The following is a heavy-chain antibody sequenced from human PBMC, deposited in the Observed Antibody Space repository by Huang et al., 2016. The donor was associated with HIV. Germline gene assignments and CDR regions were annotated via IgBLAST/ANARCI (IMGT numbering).Heavy chain of an antibody. J-gene: IGHJ4*02. D-gene: IGHD3-22*01. CDR3: ATVDYYDTSGPQRGYFDN. V-gene: IGHV1-69*01. Sequence: QVQLVQSGAEVKKPGSSVKVSCKASGGSFRNFAIGWVRQAPGQGLEWMGGIIPTLGTANYAKKVQGRVTMIADESTSTAYMELSSLRSEDTAVYYCATVDYYDTSGPQRGYFDNWGQGTLVTVSS. CDR1: GGSFRNFA. CDR2: IIPTLGTA.